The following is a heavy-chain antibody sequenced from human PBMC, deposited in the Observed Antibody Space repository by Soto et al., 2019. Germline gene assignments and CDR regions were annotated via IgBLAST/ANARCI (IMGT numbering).Heavy chain of an antibody. J-gene: IGHJ6*02. D-gene: IGHD4-17*01. CDR2: INAGNGNT. CDR1: GYTFTSYA. Sequence: QVQLVQSGAEVKKPGASVKVSCKASGYTFTSYAMHWVRQAPGQRLEWMGWINAGNGNTKYSQKFQGRVTITRDTSASTDYMELSSLRSEDTAVYYCARATKVTTWGSSGMDVWGQGTTVTVSS. V-gene: IGHV1-3*01. CDR3: ARATKVTTWGSSGMDV.